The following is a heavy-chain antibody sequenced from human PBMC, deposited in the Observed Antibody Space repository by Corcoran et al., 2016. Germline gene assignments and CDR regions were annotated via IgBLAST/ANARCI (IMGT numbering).Heavy chain of an antibody. CDR3: ARKASSGYCSGGSCYSPPFDY. CDR1: GFTFSSYS. Sequence: EVQLVESGGGLVKPGGSLRLSCAASGFTFSSYSMNWVRQAPGKGLEWVSSISSSSSYIYYADSVKGRFPISRDNAKNSLYLQMNSLRAEDTAVYYCARKASSGYCSGGSCYSPPFDYWGQGTLVTVSS. D-gene: IGHD2-15*01. CDR2: ISSSSSYI. J-gene: IGHJ4*02. V-gene: IGHV3-21*01.